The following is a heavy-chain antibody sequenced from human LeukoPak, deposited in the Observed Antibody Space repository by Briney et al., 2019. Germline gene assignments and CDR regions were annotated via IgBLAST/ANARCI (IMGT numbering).Heavy chain of an antibody. CDR1: GGSISSSNW. J-gene: IGHJ4*02. CDR3: ARGETGALPY. D-gene: IGHD1-1*01. CDR2: IYHSGNT. Sequence: PSETLSLTCAVSGGSISSSNWWTWVRPPPGKGREWIGEIYHSGNTNYNPSLKSRVTMSVDKSKNQFSLRLTSVTAADTAVYYCARGETGALPYWGQGTLVTVSS. V-gene: IGHV4-4*02.